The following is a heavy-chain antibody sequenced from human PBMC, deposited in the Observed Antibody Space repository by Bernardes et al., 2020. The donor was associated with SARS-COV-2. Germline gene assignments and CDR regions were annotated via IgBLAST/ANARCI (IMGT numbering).Heavy chain of an antibody. CDR2: ISYDGSNK. CDR3: ARGYGGNYYYGMDV. Sequence: GGSLSLSCAASGFTLSTYAMHWVRQAPGKGLEWVALISYDGSNKYHADSVKGRFTISRDNSNTLYLQMNSLRAEDTAVYYCARGYGGNYYYGMDVWGQGTTVTVSS. V-gene: IGHV3-30-3*01. CDR1: GFTLSTYA. J-gene: IGHJ6*02. D-gene: IGHD4-17*01.